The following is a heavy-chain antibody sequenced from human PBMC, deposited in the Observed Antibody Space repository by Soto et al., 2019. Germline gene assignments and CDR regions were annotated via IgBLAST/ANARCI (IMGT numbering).Heavy chain of an antibody. Sequence: PGGSLRLSCAASGFTFSSYAMHWVRQAPGKGLEWVAVISYDGSTYYADSVKGRFTISRDNSKNTLYLQMNSLRAEDTAVYYCAKDPFIAVEYNWFDPWGQGTLVTVSS. J-gene: IGHJ5*02. CDR1: GFTFSSYA. CDR2: ISYDGST. D-gene: IGHD2-15*01. CDR3: AKDPFIAVEYNWFDP. V-gene: IGHV3-30-3*01.